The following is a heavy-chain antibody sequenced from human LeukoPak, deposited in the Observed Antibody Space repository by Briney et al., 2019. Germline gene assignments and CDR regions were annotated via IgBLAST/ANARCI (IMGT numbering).Heavy chain of an antibody. CDR3: ARLLGTDAS. Sequence: SETLSLTCAVYGGSFSGYYWSWIRQPPGKGLEWIGEINHSGSTNYNPFLKSRVTISVDTSKNQFSLKLSSVTAADTAVYYCARLLGTDASWGQGTLVTVSS. V-gene: IGHV4-34*01. J-gene: IGHJ4*02. CDR1: GGSFSGYY. CDR2: INHSGST. D-gene: IGHD3/OR15-3a*01.